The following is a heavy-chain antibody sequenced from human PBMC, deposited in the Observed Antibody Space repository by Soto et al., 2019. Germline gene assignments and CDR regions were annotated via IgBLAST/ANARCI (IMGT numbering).Heavy chain of an antibody. CDR1: GFTFSDYY. CDR2: ISSSGSTI. CDR3: ARDYFPYSSSPPGY. D-gene: IGHD6-13*01. Sequence: GGSLRLSCAASGFTFSDYYMSWIRQAPGKGLEWVTYISSSGSTIYYADSVKGRFTISRDNAKNSLYLQMNSLRAEDTAVYYCARDYFPYSSSPPGYWGQGTLVTVSS. V-gene: IGHV3-11*01. J-gene: IGHJ4*02.